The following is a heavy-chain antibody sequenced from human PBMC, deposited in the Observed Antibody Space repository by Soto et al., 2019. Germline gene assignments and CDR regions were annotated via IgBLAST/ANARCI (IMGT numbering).Heavy chain of an antibody. CDR3: AGDVWGSFPIFDY. V-gene: IGHV3-7*03. Sequence: PGGSLRLSCAGSGFTFSGYWMSWVRQAPGKGLEWVANIKQDGSEKYYVDSVKGRFTISRDNAKNSLYLQMNSLRAEDTAVYYCAGDVWGSFPIFDYWGQGTLVTVSS. CDR2: IKQDGSEK. D-gene: IGHD3-16*01. CDR1: GFTFSGYW. J-gene: IGHJ4*02.